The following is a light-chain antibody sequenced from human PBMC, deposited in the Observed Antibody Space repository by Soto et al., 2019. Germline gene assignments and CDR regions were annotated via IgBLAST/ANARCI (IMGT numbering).Light chain of an antibody. CDR1: QSISSW. J-gene: IGKJ2*01. Sequence: DIQMTQSPSTLSASVGDRVTITCRASQSISSWLAWYQQKPGKAPKLLIYDASSLESGVPSRFSGSGSGTEFTLTISSLQPDDVATYYCQQYNSYSMYTFGQGTQLEIK. CDR3: QQYNSYSMYT. CDR2: DAS. V-gene: IGKV1-5*01.